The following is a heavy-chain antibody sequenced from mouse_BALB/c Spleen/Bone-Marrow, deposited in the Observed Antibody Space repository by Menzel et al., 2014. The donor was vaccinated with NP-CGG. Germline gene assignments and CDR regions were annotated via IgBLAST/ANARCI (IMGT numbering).Heavy chain of an antibody. D-gene: IGHD2-4*01. CDR2: IDPANGNT. V-gene: IGHV14-3*02. CDR3: AGFGITKEEGYYYAMDY. J-gene: IGHJ4*01. CDR1: DFNFKDTY. Sequence: VQLKESGAELVKPGASVKLSCTASDFNFKDTYMHWVNQRPEQGLEWIGRIDPANGNTKYDPKFQGKATITADTSSNTAYLQLSSLTSEDTAVYYCAGFGITKEEGYYYAMDYWGQGTSVTVSS.